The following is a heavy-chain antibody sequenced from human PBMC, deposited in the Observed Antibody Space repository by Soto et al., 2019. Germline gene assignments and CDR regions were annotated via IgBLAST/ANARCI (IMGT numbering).Heavy chain of an antibody. J-gene: IGHJ4*02. CDR1: GGSISTYY. CDR2: IHHSGRT. D-gene: IGHD2-8*02. V-gene: IGHV4-59*12. CDR3: ARDKITGLFDY. Sequence: SETLSPTCTVSGGSISTYYWNWIRQTPGKGLEWIGYIHHSGRTNYNPSLRSRVTISVDTSKNQFSLKLTSVTAADTAVYYCARDKITGLFDYWGQGTLVTVSS.